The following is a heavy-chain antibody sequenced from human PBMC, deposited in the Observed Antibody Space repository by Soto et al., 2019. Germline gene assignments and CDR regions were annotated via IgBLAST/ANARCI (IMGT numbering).Heavy chain of an antibody. CDR1: GYTFTSYY. D-gene: IGHD3-22*01. CDR2: INPSGGST. J-gene: IGHJ6*02. Sequence: QVQLVQSGAEVKKPGASVKVSCKASGYTFTSYYMHWVRQAPGQGLEWMGIINPSGGSTSYAQKFQGRVTMTRDTSKSTVYMELSSLRSEDTAVYYCARVGYSHYYYYYGMDVWGQGTTVTVSS. V-gene: IGHV1-46*01. CDR3: ARVGYSHYYYYYGMDV.